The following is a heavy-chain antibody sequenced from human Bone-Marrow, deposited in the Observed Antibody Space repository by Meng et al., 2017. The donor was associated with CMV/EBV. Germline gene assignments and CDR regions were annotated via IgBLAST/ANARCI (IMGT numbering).Heavy chain of an antibody. CDR2: ISSSSSYI. V-gene: IGHV3-21*01. CDR3: ARDEVGAYYYYGMDV. D-gene: IGHD3-16*01. J-gene: IGHJ6*01. CDR1: GFTFSSYS. Sequence: GESLKISCAASGFTFSSYSMNWVRQAPGKGLEWVSSISSSSSYIYYADSVKGRFTISRDNAKNSLYLQMNSLRAEDTAVYYCARDEVGAYYYYGMDVWGQGTTVTGSS.